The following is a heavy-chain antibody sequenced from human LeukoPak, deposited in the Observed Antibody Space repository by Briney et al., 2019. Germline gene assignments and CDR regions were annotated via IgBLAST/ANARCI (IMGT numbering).Heavy chain of an antibody. J-gene: IGHJ4*02. CDR2: FYSGGST. Sequence: PGGSLRLSCAASGFTVSSNYMSWVRQAPGKGLEWVSVFYSGGSTYYADSVKGRFTISRDNSKNTLYLQMNSLRAEDTAVYYCARVVGDYDYVWGSYRHGHYFDYWGQGTLVTVSS. CDR3: ARVVGDYDYVWGSYRHGHYFDY. V-gene: IGHV3-66*01. D-gene: IGHD3-16*02. CDR1: GFTVSSNY.